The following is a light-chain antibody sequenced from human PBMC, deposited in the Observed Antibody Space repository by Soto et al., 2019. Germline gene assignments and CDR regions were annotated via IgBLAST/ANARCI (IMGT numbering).Light chain of an antibody. J-gene: IGKJ2*01. V-gene: IGKV1-39*01. CDR2: AAS. Sequence: DIQMTQSPSSLSASVGDRVVITCRASQTINNYLNWYQQKPGEAPKLLIYAASTLQSGVPSRFSGSESGTDFTLAITSLHPEDFATYFCQQSYSFPYTFGQGTNLVIK. CDR1: QTINNY. CDR3: QQSYSFPYT.